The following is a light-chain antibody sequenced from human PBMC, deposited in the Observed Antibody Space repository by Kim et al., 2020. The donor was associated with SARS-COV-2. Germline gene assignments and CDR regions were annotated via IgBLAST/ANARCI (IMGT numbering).Light chain of an antibody. Sequence: PGQSITISCTGTSSDVGGYNYVSWYQQHPGKAPKLMIYDVSNRPSGVSNRFSGSKSVNTASLTISGLQAEDEADYYCSSYTSSYVVFGGGTQLTVL. V-gene: IGLV2-14*03. CDR3: SSYTSSYVV. CDR1: SSDVGGYNY. CDR2: DVS. J-gene: IGLJ2*01.